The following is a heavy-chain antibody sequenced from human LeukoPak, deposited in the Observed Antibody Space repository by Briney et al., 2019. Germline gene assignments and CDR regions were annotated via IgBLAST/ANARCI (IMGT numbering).Heavy chain of an antibody. D-gene: IGHD3-22*01. CDR1: GFSFRTYA. Sequence: GGSLRLSCAASGFSFRTYAMSGVPQAPGKGLEWVSGISGSGGTTYYADSVKGRFTISRDNSKNTLYLQMNSLRAEDTAVYYCAKRNLYDSSCYCYSFHYWGQGTLVTVSS. CDR2: ISGSGGTT. J-gene: IGHJ4*02. V-gene: IGHV3-23*01. CDR3: AKRNLYDSSCYCYSFHY.